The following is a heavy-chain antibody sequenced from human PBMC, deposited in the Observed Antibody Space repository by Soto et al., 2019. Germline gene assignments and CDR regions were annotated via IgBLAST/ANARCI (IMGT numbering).Heavy chain of an antibody. CDR3: TRDLDYGGNSDTIDI. D-gene: IGHD4-17*01. Sequence: LGESLKISCKGSGYSFPKYYIGWVRQMPGKDLEWMAIIYPDDSDTRYSPSFQGQVTISADKSISTAYLQWSRLKASDTAMYYCTRDLDYGGNSDTIDIWGQGTMVTVSS. V-gene: IGHV5-51*01. CDR1: GYSFPKYY. J-gene: IGHJ3*02. CDR2: IYPDDSDT.